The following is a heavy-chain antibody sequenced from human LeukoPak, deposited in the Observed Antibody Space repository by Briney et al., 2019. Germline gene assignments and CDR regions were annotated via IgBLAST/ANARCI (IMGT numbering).Heavy chain of an antibody. J-gene: IGHJ4*02. D-gene: IGHD3-10*01. CDR3: ARDLMVRAVIICLVY. CDR2: ISYDGSNK. CDR1: GFTFSSYA. Sequence: GGSLRLSCAASGFTFSSYAMHWVRQAPGKGLGWGAVISYDGSNKYYADSVKGRFTISRDNSKNTLYLQMNSLRAEDPAVYYCARDLMVRAVIICLVYWGQGNLVTVSS. V-gene: IGHV3-30*04.